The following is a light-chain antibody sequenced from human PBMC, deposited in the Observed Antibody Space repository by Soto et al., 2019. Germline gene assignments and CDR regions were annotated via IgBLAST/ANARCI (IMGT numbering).Light chain of an antibody. J-gene: IGLJ2*01. V-gene: IGLV2-14*01. CDR3: SSYRSSSTLL. CDR2: EVS. Sequence: QSALTQPASVSGSPGQSITISCTGTSSDFGGYNYVSWYQQHPGKAPKLMIYEVSNRPSGVSNRFSGSKSGNTASLTISGLQAEDEADYYRSSYRSSSTLLFGGGTKLTVL. CDR1: SSDFGGYNY.